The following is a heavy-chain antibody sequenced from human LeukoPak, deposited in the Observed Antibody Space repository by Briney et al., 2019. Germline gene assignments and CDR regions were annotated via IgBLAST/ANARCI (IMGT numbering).Heavy chain of an antibody. J-gene: IGHJ4*02. CDR2: INSDGSST. Sequence: GGSLRLSCAASGFTFSSYWMPWVRQAPGKGLVWVSRINSDGSSTSYADSVKGRFTIPRDNAKNTPYLQMNSLRAEDTAVYYCARSEWELLPADYWGQGTLVTVSS. D-gene: IGHD1-26*01. CDR3: ARSEWELLPADY. V-gene: IGHV3-74*01. CDR1: GFTFSSYW.